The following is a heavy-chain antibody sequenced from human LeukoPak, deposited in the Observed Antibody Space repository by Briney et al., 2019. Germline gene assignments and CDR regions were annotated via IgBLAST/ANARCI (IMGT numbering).Heavy chain of an antibody. V-gene: IGHV3-23*01. Sequence: GGSLRLSCAASGFTFSSYGMSWVRQAPGKGVGWVSGISGSGGSTYYADSVKGRFTISRDNSKNTLYLQMNSLRAEDTAVYYCARAVSCSGTSCYRSYGMDVWGQGTTVTVSS. D-gene: IGHD2-2*02. J-gene: IGHJ6*02. CDR1: GFTFSSYG. CDR2: ISGSGGST. CDR3: ARAVSCSGTSCYRSYGMDV.